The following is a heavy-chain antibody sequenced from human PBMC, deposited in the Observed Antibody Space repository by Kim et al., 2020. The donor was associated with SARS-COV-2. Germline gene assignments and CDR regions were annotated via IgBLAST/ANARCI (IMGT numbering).Heavy chain of an antibody. CDR3: ATSGSGNYYYYGMDV. V-gene: IGHV3-30*02. Sequence: ADSGKGRFTISRDNSKNTLYLQMNSLRAEDTAVYYCATSGSGNYYYYGMDVWGQGTTVTVSS. D-gene: IGHD3-10*01. J-gene: IGHJ6*02.